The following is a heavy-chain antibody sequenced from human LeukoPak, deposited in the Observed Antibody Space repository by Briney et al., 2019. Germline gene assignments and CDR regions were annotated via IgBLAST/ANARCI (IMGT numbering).Heavy chain of an antibody. V-gene: IGHV3-7*01. Sequence: GGSLRLSCAASGVTFSRYWMSWVRQAPGKGLEWVANIKQDGSEIYYVDSVKGRFTISRDNAKNSLYLQMNSLRAEDTAVYYCARDGNYGSAFNYWGQGTLVTVSS. J-gene: IGHJ4*02. D-gene: IGHD3-10*01. CDR1: GVTFSRYW. CDR3: ARDGNYGSAFNY. CDR2: IKQDGSEI.